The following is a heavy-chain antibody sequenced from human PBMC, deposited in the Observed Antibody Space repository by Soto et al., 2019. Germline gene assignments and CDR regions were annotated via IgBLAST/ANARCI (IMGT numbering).Heavy chain of an antibody. CDR1: GDSVSSNSAA. CDR3: ARAPPEQWPYFHP. V-gene: IGHV6-1*01. D-gene: IGHD6-19*01. CDR2: TYYRSKWYN. Sequence: QVQLQQSGPGLVKPSQTLSLTCAISGDSVSSNSAAWNWIRQSPSRGLEWLGRTYYRSKWYNDYAVSVKRRIIINTDTSKNQFSLQLNSVPPEDTAVYYCARAPPEQWPYFHPWGQGTLVTVSS. J-gene: IGHJ5*02.